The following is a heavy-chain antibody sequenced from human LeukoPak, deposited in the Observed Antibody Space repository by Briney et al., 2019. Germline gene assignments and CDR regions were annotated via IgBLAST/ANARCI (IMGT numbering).Heavy chain of an antibody. CDR2: ISYDGSNK. D-gene: IGHD5-18*01. J-gene: IGHJ5*02. CDR1: GFTFSSYA. CDR3: PRDGTEQLWSPRNWFAP. V-gene: IGHV3-30*04. Sequence: PGRSLRLSCAASGFTFSSYAMHWVRQAPGKGLEWVAVISYDGSNKYYADSVKGRFTISRENSKNTPYLQINSRRAADTAVYYRPRDGTEQLWSPRNWFAPGGQGTLVTVSS.